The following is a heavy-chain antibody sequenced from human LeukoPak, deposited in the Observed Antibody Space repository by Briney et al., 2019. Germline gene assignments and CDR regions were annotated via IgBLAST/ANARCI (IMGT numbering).Heavy chain of an antibody. Sequence: GGSLRLSCAASGFTFSGSAMHWVRQVSGKGLEWVGRIRSKAKNYATTYAASVKGRFTISRDGSKNTAYLQMNSLKTEDTAVYYCTRREAHSGGGYYGMDVWGQGTTVTVSS. CDR2: IRSKAKNYAT. CDR3: TRREAHSGGGYYGMDV. V-gene: IGHV3-73*01. J-gene: IGHJ6*02. CDR1: GFTFSGSA. D-gene: IGHD3-16*01.